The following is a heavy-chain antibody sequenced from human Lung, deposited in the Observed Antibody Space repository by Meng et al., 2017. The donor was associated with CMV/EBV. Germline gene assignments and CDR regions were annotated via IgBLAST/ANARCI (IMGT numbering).Heavy chain of an antibody. J-gene: IGHJ6*02. Sequence: GESLKISCAASGFTFDDYGMSWVRQAPGKGLEWVSGINWNGGSTGYADSVKGRFTISRDNAKNSLYLQMNSLRAEDTALYYCARVGAARPGGVYYYYGMDVWGQGTTVTFSS. V-gene: IGHV3-20*04. D-gene: IGHD6-6*01. CDR1: GFTFDDYG. CDR3: ARVGAARPGGVYYYYGMDV. CDR2: INWNGGST.